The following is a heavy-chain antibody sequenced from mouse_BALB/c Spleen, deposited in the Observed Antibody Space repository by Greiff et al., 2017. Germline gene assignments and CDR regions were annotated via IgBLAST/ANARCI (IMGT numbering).Heavy chain of an antibody. Sequence: DVMLVESGGGLVQPGGSLRLSRATSGFTFTDYYMSWVRQPPGKALEWLGFIRNIANGYTTEYSASVKGRFTISRDNSQSILYLQMNTLRAEDSATYYCARGGYGNYLYYFDYWGQGTTLTVAS. D-gene: IGHD2-1*01. CDR2: IRNIANGYTT. J-gene: IGHJ2*01. CDR1: GFTFTDYY. V-gene: IGHV7-3*02. CDR3: ARGGYGNYLYYFDY.